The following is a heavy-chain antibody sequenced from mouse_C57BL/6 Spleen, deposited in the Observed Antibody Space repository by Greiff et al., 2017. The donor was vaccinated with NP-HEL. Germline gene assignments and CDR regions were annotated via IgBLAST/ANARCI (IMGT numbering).Heavy chain of an antibody. Sequence: QVQLLQPGAELVKPGASVKMSCKASGYTFTSYWLTWLKQRPGQGLEWIGDFFPGSGSTNYNEKFKSKATLTVDTSTSTAYMQLSILTSEDSAIYYCAGDSSGDWGQGTLVTVSA. V-gene: IGHV1-55*01. CDR1: GYTFTSYW. CDR2: FFPGSGST. D-gene: IGHD3-2*02. J-gene: IGHJ3*01. CDR3: AGDSSGD.